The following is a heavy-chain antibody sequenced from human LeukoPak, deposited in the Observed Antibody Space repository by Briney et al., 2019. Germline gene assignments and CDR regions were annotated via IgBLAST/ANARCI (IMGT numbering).Heavy chain of an antibody. CDR2: TYYRSKWYN. CDR1: GDSVSSNSAA. D-gene: IGHD1-20*01. CDR3: ARDPFTGYNWNPPDPYYYYGMDV. V-gene: IGHV6-1*01. J-gene: IGHJ6*02. Sequence: SQTFSLTCAISGDSVSSNSAAWNWIRQSPSRGLEWLGRTYYRSKWYNDYAVSVKSRITINPDTSKNQFSLQLNSVTPEDTAVYYCARDPFTGYNWNPPDPYYYYGMDVWGQGTTVTVPS.